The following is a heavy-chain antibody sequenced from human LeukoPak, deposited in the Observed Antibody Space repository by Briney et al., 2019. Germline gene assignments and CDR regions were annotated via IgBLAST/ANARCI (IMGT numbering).Heavy chain of an antibody. J-gene: IGHJ4*02. V-gene: IGHV3-48*04. Sequence: PGGSLRLSCAASGFTFSRFGMNWVRQAPGKGLEWVSYISSSSSAIYYADSVKGRFTVSRDSAKNTLYLQVNNLRAEDTAVYYCARGPNSNWSGLDFWGQGTLLTVSS. CDR3: ARGPNSNWSGLDF. CDR2: ISSSSSAI. D-gene: IGHD6-6*01. CDR1: GFTFSRFG.